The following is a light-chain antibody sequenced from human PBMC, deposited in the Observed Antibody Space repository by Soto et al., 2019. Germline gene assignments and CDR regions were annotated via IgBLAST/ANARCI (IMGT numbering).Light chain of an antibody. V-gene: IGLV3-21*02. J-gene: IGLJ1*01. CDR1: NIGSRS. CDR2: DDA. Sequence: SYDLTQPPSVSVAPGQTARITCGGNNIGSRSVHWYQQKPGQAPVLVVYDDADRPSGIPERFSGSNSGNTATLTISRVEAGDEDDYYCQVYDGNIDHNYHKYVFGTGTEVTVL. CDR3: QVYDGNIDHNYHKYV.